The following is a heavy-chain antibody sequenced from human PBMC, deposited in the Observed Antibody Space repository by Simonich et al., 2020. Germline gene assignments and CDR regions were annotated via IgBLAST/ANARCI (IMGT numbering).Heavy chain of an antibody. CDR2: IYHSGST. CDR3: ARLAPGYSGSYPEYFQH. CDR1: GYSISRGCD. J-gene: IGHJ1*01. V-gene: IGHV4-38-2*01. D-gene: IGHD1-26*01. Sequence: QVQLQESGPGLVKPSETLSLTCAVSGYSISRGCDWGWIRQPPGKGLEWIGSIYHSGSTYYNPSLKSRVTISVDTSKNQFSRKLSSVTAADTAVYYCARLAPGYSGSYPEYFQHWGQGTLVTVSS.